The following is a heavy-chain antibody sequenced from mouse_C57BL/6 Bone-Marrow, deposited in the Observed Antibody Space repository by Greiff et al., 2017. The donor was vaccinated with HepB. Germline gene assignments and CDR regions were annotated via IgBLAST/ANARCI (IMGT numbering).Heavy chain of an antibody. Sequence: VQLQQPGAELVMPGASVKLSCKASGYTFTSYWMHWVNQRPGQGLEWIGEIDPSDSYTNQNQKFKGKSTLTVDKSSSTAYMQLSSLTSADSAVYYWARWAGFAYWGQGTLVTVSA. J-gene: IGHJ3*01. V-gene: IGHV1-69*01. CDR1: GYTFTSYW. CDR2: IDPSDSYT. CDR3: ARWAGFAY.